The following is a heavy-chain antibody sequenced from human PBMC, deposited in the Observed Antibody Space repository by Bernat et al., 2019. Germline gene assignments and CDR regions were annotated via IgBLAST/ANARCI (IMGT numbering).Heavy chain of an antibody. CDR1: GGSISSYY. CDR3: AGDHSSSWPNYYFDY. Sequence: QVQLQESGPGLVKPSETLSLTCTVSGGSISSYYWSWIRQPPGKGLEWLGYIYYSGSTNYNPSLKSRVTISVDTSKDQFSLKLNSVTAADTAVDYCAGDHSSSWPNYYFDYWGQGTLVTVSS. CDR2: IYYSGST. V-gene: IGHV4-59*01. J-gene: IGHJ4*02. D-gene: IGHD6-13*01.